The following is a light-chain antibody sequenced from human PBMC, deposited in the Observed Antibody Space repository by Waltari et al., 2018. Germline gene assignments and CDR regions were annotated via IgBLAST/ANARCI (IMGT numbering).Light chain of an antibody. Sequence: EIVLTQSPATLSLSPGERATPPCRASQSVRSSLAWYQQKPGQAPRLLIYDASKRATGIPARFSGSGSGTDFTLTIGGLEPEDFAVYYCQQRSDWPFTFGQGTKLEI. CDR1: QSVRSS. V-gene: IGKV3-11*01. J-gene: IGKJ2*01. CDR3: QQRSDWPFT. CDR2: DAS.